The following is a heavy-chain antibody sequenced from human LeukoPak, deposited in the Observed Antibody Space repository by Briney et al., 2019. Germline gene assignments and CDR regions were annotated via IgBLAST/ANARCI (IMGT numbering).Heavy chain of an antibody. CDR2: ITPSGGT. J-gene: IGHJ4*02. CDR1: GYTFTSYA. Sequence: ASVKVSCKASGYTFTSYAIHWVRQAPGQGLEWMGWITPSGGTNYPQKFQGRVAITWDTSITTAYMDLSRLTSDDTAVYYCARSYGSGSFYYFDYWGQGTLVTVSS. D-gene: IGHD3-10*01. V-gene: IGHV1-2*02. CDR3: ARSYGSGSFYYFDY.